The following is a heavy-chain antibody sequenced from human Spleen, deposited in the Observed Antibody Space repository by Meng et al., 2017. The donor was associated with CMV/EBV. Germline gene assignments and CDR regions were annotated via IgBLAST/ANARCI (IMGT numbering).Heavy chain of an antibody. J-gene: IGHJ5*02. V-gene: IGHV4-31*02. D-gene: IGHD3-3*01. CDR1: GGYY. CDR2: IYYSGST. CDR3: ARGRREDVRITIFGVVEWFDP. Sequence: GGYYWSWIRQHPGKGLEWIGYIYYSGSTYYDPSLKSRVTISVDTSKNQFSLKLSSVTAADTAVYYCARGRREDVRITIFGVVEWFDPWGQGTLVTVSS.